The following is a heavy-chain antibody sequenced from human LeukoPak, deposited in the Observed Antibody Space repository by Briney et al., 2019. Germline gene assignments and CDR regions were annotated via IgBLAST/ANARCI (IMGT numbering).Heavy chain of an antibody. J-gene: IGHJ4*02. CDR2: ISGSGGST. D-gene: IGHD4-17*01. Sequence: GGSLRLSCSASGFTFSNYYMSWIRQAPGKGLEWVSAISGSGGSTYYADSVKGRFTISRDNSKNTLYLQMNSLRAEDTAVYYCAKVGDYNYYFDYWGQGTLVTVSS. CDR3: AKVGDYNYYFDY. CDR1: GFTFSNYY. V-gene: IGHV3-23*01.